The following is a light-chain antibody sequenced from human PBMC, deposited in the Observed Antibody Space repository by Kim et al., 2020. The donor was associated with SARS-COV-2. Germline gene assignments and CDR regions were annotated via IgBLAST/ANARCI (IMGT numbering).Light chain of an antibody. CDR2: DVS. V-gene: IGLV2-14*03. CDR3: SSYASSSTLV. CDR1: SSDVGTYND. Sequence: GQAITIACTGTSSDVGTYNDVSWYQQHPDKAPKLMIYDVSIRPSGVSNRFSGSKSGNTASLTISGLQAEDEADYYCSSYASSSTLVFGGGTKLTVL. J-gene: IGLJ3*02.